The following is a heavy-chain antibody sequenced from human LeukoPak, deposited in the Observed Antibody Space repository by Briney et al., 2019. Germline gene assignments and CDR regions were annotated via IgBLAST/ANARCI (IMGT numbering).Heavy chain of an antibody. J-gene: IGHJ4*02. CDR3: ARLLGAPH. Sequence: SDKVSCQPSGYTLTHYYIHGVRQAPGHGLKWMVWINPNSGGTKYARNFQGSVTMTRDTSITTAYMELSSLRSDDTAVYYCARLLGAPHWGEGALVTVCS. CDR2: INPNSGGT. D-gene: IGHD1-26*01. CDR1: GYTLTHYY. V-gene: IGHV1-2*02.